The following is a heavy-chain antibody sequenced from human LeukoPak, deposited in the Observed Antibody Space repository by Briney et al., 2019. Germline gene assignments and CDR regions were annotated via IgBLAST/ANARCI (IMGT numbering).Heavy chain of an antibody. CDR3: AKGHRYCTSGNCNSAVDY. D-gene: IGHD2-15*01. CDR2: ISGSGDST. CDR1: GFTFSSYA. V-gene: IGHV3-23*01. J-gene: IGHJ4*02. Sequence: GGSLRLSCAASGFTFSSYAMSWVRQAPGKGLEWVSGISGSGDSTYYADLVEGRFTISRDKSKNTLYLQMNSVRAEDTAVYYCAKGHRYCTSGNCNSAVDYWGQGTLVTVSS.